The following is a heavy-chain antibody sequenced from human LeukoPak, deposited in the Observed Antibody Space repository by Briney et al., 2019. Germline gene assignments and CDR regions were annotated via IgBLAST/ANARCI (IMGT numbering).Heavy chain of an antibody. D-gene: IGHD2-21*02. CDR1: GYTFTSYG. CDR3: ARVGGGDYMVIYWFDP. Sequence: ASVKVSCKASGYTFTSYGISWVRHAPGQGLEWMGWISAYNGNTNYAQKLQGRVTITTDTSTSTAYMELRSLRSDDTAVYYCARVGGGDYMVIYWFDPWGQGTLVTVSS. J-gene: IGHJ5*02. CDR2: ISAYNGNT. V-gene: IGHV1-18*01.